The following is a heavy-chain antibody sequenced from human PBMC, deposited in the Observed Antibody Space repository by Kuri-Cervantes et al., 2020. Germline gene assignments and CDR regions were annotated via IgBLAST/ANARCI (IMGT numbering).Heavy chain of an antibody. CDR2: ISAYNGYT. J-gene: IGHJ3*02. CDR1: GYTFTNYG. CDR3: TRRLDSSGYYYAFDI. D-gene: IGHD3-22*01. Sequence: ASVKVSCKASGYTFTNYGISWVRQAPGQGLEWMGWISAYNGYTNYAQKLQGRVTMTTDTSTSTAYMELRSLRSDDTAVYYCTRRLDSSGYYYAFDIWGQGTMVTVSS. V-gene: IGHV1-18*01.